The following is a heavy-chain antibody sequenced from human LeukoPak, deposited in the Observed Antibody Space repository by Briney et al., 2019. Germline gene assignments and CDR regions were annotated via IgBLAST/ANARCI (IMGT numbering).Heavy chain of an antibody. J-gene: IGHJ4*02. CDR2: INHSGST. Sequence: SETLSLTCAVYGGSFSGYYWSWIRQPPGKGLEWIGEINHSGSTNYNPSLKSRVTISVDPSKNQFSLKLSSVTAADTAVYYCARSGRVFGVVIIHKLDYWGQGTLVTVSS. CDR1: GGSFSGYY. V-gene: IGHV4-34*01. D-gene: IGHD3-3*01. CDR3: ARSGRVFGVVIIHKLDY.